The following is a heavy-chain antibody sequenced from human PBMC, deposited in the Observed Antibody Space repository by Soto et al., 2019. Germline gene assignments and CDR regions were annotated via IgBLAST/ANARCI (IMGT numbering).Heavy chain of an antibody. J-gene: IGHJ3*02. V-gene: IGHV3-23*01. D-gene: IGHD4-17*01. Sequence: GSLRLSCTAPGCIVSRYAMSWVRQAPGKGLEWVSAISAGGGRTFYADSVKGRFTISRDNSKNTVFLHVNSLRVEDTANYYCAKPTVPTNWDGFDIWGQGT. CDR3: AKPTVPTNWDGFDI. CDR2: ISAGGGRT. CDR1: GCIVSRYA.